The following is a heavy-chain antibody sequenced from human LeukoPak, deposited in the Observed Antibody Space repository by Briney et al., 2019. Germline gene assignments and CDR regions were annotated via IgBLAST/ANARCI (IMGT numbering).Heavy chain of an antibody. Sequence: SETLSLTCTVSGFSTSSYYWSWIRQPPGKGLEGMGYIYYSGSTNYNPSLKSRVTLSGDTSKNQFSLKLSSVTAADTAVYFCARGVRWLQLCYFDYWGQGTLVTVSS. CDR1: GFSTSSYY. CDR3: ARGVRWLQLCYFDY. J-gene: IGHJ4*02. V-gene: IGHV4-59*01. D-gene: IGHD5-24*01. CDR2: IYYSGST.